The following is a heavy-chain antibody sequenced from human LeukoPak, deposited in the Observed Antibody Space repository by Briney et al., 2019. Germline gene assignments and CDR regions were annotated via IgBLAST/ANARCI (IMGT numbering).Heavy chain of an antibody. D-gene: IGHD3-22*01. Sequence: KASETLSVTCTVSGGSLTSTSSFWGWIRQSPGKGLEWIGSISYPARTYYNPSLKTRITMSLDASKNQFSLRLDSVTAADTALYFCASPGSGYYYAADWGQGTLVTVSS. J-gene: IGHJ4*02. CDR3: ASPGSGYYYAAD. CDR2: ISYPART. CDR1: GGSLTSTSSF. V-gene: IGHV4-39*01.